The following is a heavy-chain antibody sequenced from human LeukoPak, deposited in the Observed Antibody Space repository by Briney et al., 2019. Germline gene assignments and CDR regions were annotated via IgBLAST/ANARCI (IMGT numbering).Heavy chain of an antibody. J-gene: IGHJ5*02. Sequence: SETLSLTCAVYGGSFSGYYWSWTRQPPGKGLEWIGEINHSGSTNYNPSLKSRVTISVDTSKNQFSLKLSSVTAADTAVYYCAALRKFRYCSSTSCPARNWFDPWGQGTLVTVSS. CDR2: INHSGST. V-gene: IGHV4-34*01. D-gene: IGHD2-2*01. CDR3: AALRKFRYCSSTSCPARNWFDP. CDR1: GGSFSGYY.